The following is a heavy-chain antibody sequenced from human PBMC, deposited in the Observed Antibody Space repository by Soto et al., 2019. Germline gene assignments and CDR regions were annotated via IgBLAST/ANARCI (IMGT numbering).Heavy chain of an antibody. CDR1: GGPFSGYN. Sequence: SETLSLTCAVYGGPFSGYNWSWTRQPPGKGLEWIGEINNSGSTNYNPSITSRLTISVDTAKNQFSLKMSSVTAADTAEYYCARQNRRAVAGNYGMDVGGQGTTVTVYS. CDR2: INNSGST. V-gene: IGHV4-34*01. J-gene: IGHJ6*02. CDR3: ARQNRRAVAGNYGMDV. D-gene: IGHD6-19*01.